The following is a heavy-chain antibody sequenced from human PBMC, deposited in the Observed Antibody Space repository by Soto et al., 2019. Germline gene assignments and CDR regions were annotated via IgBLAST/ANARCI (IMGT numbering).Heavy chain of an antibody. D-gene: IGHD1-1*01. CDR1: GFIFSSHW. CDR2: IKEDGSEK. V-gene: IGHV3-7*01. Sequence: GGSLRLSCAASGFIFSSHWMSWVRQAPGKGPEWVANIKEDGSEKYYVDSVKGRFTISRDNAKNSLYLQMNSPRAEDTAVYYCVRTTLWGQGSLVTVSS. CDR3: VRTTL. J-gene: IGHJ4*02.